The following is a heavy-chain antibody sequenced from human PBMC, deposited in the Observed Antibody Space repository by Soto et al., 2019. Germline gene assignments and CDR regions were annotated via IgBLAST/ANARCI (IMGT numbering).Heavy chain of an antibody. D-gene: IGHD6-25*01. CDR1: GFTFSSYD. V-gene: IGHV3-13*01. CDR3: ARDQRWGMDV. Sequence: GCSLRLSCAASGFTFSSYDMHWVRQATGKGLEWVSAIGTAGDTYYPGSVKGRFTISRENAKNSLYLQMNSLSAEDTAVYYCARDQRWGMDVWGQGTTVTVSS. J-gene: IGHJ6*02. CDR2: IGTAGDT.